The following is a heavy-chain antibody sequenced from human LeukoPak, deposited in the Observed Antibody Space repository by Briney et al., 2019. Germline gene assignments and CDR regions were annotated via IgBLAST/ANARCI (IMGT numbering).Heavy chain of an antibody. J-gene: IGHJ4*02. CDR1: GFTFSSYA. D-gene: IGHD1-1*01. CDR3: ARDPSTGSTGAFDF. Sequence: GGSLRLSCAASGFTFSSYAMSWVRQAPGKGLEWVSAISGSGGSTYYADSVKGRFTISRDNSKNTLFLQMNSLRAEDTAVYYCARDPSTGSTGAFDFWGQGTLVTVSS. CDR2: ISGSGGST. V-gene: IGHV3-23*01.